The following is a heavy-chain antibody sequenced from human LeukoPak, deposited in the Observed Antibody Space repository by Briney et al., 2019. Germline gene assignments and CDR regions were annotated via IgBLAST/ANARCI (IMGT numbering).Heavy chain of an antibody. CDR3: AKDGRHSSGWYNC. Sequence: PGGSPRLSCAASGFTFSSYAMSWVRQAPGKGLEWVSAISGSGGSTYYADSVKGRFTISRDNSKNTLYLQMNSLRAEDTVVYYCAKDGRHSSGWYNCWGQGTLVTVSS. V-gene: IGHV3-23*01. CDR2: ISGSGGST. J-gene: IGHJ4*02. D-gene: IGHD6-19*01. CDR1: GFTFSSYA.